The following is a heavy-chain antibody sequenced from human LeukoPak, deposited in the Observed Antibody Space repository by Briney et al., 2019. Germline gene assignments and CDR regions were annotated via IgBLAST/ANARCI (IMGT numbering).Heavy chain of an antibody. CDR3: AKDGMVYDSSGYSDY. D-gene: IGHD3-22*01. CDR2: ISYDGSNK. J-gene: IGHJ4*02. V-gene: IGHV3-30*18. Sequence: GRSLRLSCAASGFTFSSYGMHWVRQAPGKGLEWVAVISYDGSNKYYADSVKGRFTISRDNSKNTLYLQMNSLRAEDTAAYYCAKDGMVYDSSGYSDYWGQGTLVTVSS. CDR1: GFTFSSYG.